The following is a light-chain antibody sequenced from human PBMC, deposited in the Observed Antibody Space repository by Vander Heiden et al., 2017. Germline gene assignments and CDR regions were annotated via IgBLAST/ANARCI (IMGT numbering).Light chain of an antibody. V-gene: IGLV3-21*03. CDR3: QVWYCRSAHVI. CDR1: INGSKN. CDR2: DDR. Sequence: VQTQPPSVSVAPGKTAIFTCGGNINGSKNVHWYQQQPVRSPVLVVYDDRDRPSGIPDRFSGSNSGNTATLTISSVEAGDEADYYFQVWYCRSAHVIFGGGTKLTVL. J-gene: IGLJ2*01.